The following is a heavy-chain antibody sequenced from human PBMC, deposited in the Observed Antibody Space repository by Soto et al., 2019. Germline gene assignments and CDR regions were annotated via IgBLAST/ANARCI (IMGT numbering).Heavy chain of an antibody. CDR3: PKQTKMGVEGFDF. CDR2: IRGDFVTT. CDR1: GFTFSDHA. V-gene: IGHV3-23*01. D-gene: IGHD2-8*01. Sequence: PGGSLRLSCATSGFTFSDHAMHWVRQAPGEGLEWVSGIRGDFVTTPYADSVKGRFTISRDNSQNTLYLHMNSLRAEDTARSYCPKQTKMGVEGFDFWGQGTLVTVSS. J-gene: IGHJ4*02.